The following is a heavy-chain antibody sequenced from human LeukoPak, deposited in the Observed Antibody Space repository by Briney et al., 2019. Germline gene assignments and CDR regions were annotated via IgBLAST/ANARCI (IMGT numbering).Heavy chain of an antibody. CDR2: IRYDGSNK. CDR3: VSEATYCGGDCYGY. D-gene: IGHD2-21*02. CDR1: GFTFSSYG. Sequence: GGSLRLSCAASGFTFSSYGMHWVRQAPGKGLEWVAFIRYDGSNKYYADSVKGRFTISRDNSKNTLYLQMNSLRGEDTAVYFCVSEATYCGGDCYGYWGQGTLVTVSS. V-gene: IGHV3-30*02. J-gene: IGHJ4*02.